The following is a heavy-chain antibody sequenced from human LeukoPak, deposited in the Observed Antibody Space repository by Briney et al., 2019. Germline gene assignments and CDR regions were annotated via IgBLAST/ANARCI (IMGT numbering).Heavy chain of an antibody. Sequence: SETLSLTCAVYGGSFSGYYWSWIREPPRKGLEWIGEINHSGSTNYNPSLKSRVTISVDTSKNQFSLKLSSVTAADTAVYYCARGGEYSGSPFDPWGQGTLVTVSS. CDR3: ARGGEYSGSPFDP. J-gene: IGHJ5*02. V-gene: IGHV4-34*01. D-gene: IGHD1-26*01. CDR2: INHSGST. CDR1: GGSFSGYY.